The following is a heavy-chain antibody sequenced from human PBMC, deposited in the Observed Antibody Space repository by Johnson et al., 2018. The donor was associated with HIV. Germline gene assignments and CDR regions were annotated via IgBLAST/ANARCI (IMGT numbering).Heavy chain of an antibody. J-gene: IGHJ3*02. CDR3: ARGSRYTFDNDDVHLLHAFDI. CDR2: IERNSRT. D-gene: IGHD3-16*01. CDR1: GFTFSSYD. Sequence: VQLVESGGGVVQPGRSLRLSCAASGFTFSSYDMHWVRQAPGKGLEWVSYIERNSRTDYADSVKGRFTISRDNAKNSLYLQMNSLRAEDTAVYYCARGSRYTFDNDDVHLLHAFDIWGQGTMVTVSS. V-gene: IGHV3-48*04.